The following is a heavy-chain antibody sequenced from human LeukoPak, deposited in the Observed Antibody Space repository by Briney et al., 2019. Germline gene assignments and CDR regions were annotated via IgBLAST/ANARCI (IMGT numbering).Heavy chain of an antibody. CDR3: ARIRGYYCDY. Sequence: PGGSLRLSCAVSGFTFSRYSMNWVRQAPGKGLEWISYISSSGDTKYYADSVKGRFTISRDNAKNSLYLQMNSLRGEDAAVYYCARIRGYYCDYWGQGTLVTVSS. J-gene: IGHJ4*02. CDR1: GFTFSRYS. CDR2: ISSSGDTK. V-gene: IGHV3-48*04.